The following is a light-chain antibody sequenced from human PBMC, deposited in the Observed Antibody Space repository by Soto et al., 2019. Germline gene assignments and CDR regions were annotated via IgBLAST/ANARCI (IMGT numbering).Light chain of an antibody. CDR2: EVS. Sequence: QAVVTQPASVSGSPGQSITISCTGTSSDVGSYNLVSWYQQHPGKAPKLMIYEVSKRPSGVSNRFSGSKSGNTASLTISGLQAEDEADYYCCSYAGSSTFEFGGGTQLTVL. V-gene: IGLV2-23*02. CDR3: CSYAGSSTFE. CDR1: SSDVGSYNL. J-gene: IGLJ2*01.